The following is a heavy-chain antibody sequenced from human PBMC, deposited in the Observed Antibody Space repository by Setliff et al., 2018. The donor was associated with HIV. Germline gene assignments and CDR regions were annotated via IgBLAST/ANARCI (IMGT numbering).Heavy chain of an antibody. CDR1: GFTFSSYA. Sequence: PGGSLRLSCAASGFTFSSYAMHWVRQAPGKGLEWVANIKQDGSEKYYVDSVKGRFTISRDNAKNSLHLQMNSLRAEDTAVYYCARENHGDYDYWGQGTLVTVSS. J-gene: IGHJ4*02. CDR3: ARENHGDYDY. D-gene: IGHD4-17*01. CDR2: IKQDGSEK. V-gene: IGHV3-7*03.